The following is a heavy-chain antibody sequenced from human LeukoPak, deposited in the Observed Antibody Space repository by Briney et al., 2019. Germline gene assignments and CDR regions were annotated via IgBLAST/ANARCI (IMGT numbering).Heavy chain of an antibody. CDR3: ARDLFWNDEAYYYYYMDV. D-gene: IGHD1-1*01. J-gene: IGHJ6*03. CDR2: INPNSGGT. CDR1: GYTFTGYY. Sequence: GASVKVSCKASGYTFTGYYMHWVRQAPGQSLEWMVWINPNSGGTNYAQKYQGRVTMTRDTSISTAYMELSRLRSDDTAVYYCARDLFWNDEAYYYYYMDVWGKGTTVTVSS. V-gene: IGHV1-2*02.